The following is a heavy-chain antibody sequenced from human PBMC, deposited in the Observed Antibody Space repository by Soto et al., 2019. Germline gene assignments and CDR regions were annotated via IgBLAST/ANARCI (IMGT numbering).Heavy chain of an antibody. J-gene: IGHJ4*02. D-gene: IGHD5-12*01. CDR2: MTGSGGDI. CDR1: GFSFSRYA. CDR3: AKDAVYNDGLWLVAN. V-gene: IGHV3-23*01. Sequence: EVQLLESGGGLVQPGGSLRLSCAASGFSFSRYAMMWVRQAPGKGQEWVAGMTGSGGDIRYADSVKGRFTISKDNSKNTLYLQMNSLRAEDTAIYYCAKDAVYNDGLWLVANWGQETLVTVSS.